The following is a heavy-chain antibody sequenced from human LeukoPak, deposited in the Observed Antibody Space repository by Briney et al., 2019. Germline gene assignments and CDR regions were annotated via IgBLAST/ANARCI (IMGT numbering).Heavy chain of an antibody. D-gene: IGHD6-13*01. CDR2: FHTEDGEA. J-gene: IGHJ5*02. CDR1: GYNLIEVS. CDR3: ASIQWAATGKDWFDP. V-gene: IGHV1-24*01. Sequence: ASVKVSCKVSGYNLIEVSMQWVRQAPGQGLEWTGGFHTEDGEAKYAEKFQGRLTMIEDTSTDTVYMELSSLTSEDTAVYYCASIQWAATGKDWFDPWGPGTLVTVSS.